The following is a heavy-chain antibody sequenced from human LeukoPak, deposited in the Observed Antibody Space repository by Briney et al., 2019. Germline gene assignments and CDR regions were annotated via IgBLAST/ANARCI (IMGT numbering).Heavy chain of an antibody. Sequence: GGSLRLSCATSGFTFSNNWMRWVRQAPGKGLVWVSRIKGDGSSTSYADSVKGRFTISRDNAKNTLFLQMNSLRAEDTAVYYCVRDGVGAPPFDYWGQGALVIVSS. J-gene: IGHJ4*02. V-gene: IGHV3-74*01. CDR2: IKGDGSST. CDR1: GFTFSNNW. CDR3: VRDGVGAPPFDY. D-gene: IGHD1-26*01.